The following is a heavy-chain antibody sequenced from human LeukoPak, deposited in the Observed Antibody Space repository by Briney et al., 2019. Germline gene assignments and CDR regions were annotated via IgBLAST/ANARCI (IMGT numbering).Heavy chain of an antibody. J-gene: IGHJ4*02. D-gene: IGHD3-10*01. V-gene: IGHV3-21*01. CDR3: ARDPSGSASYFVY. CDR1: GFTFSSYS. Sequence: PGGSLRLSCAASGFTFSSYSMNWVRQAPGKGLEWVSSISSNSNIYYADSVKGRFTISRDNAKNSLYLHMNSLRVEDTAVYYCARDPSGSASYFVYWGQGTLVTVSS. CDR2: ISSNSNI.